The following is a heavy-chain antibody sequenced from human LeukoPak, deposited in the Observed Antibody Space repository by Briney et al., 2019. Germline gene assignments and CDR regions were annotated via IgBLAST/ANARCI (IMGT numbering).Heavy chain of an antibody. CDR3: ARDREEGRYSYGFWFDP. D-gene: IGHD5-18*01. J-gene: IGHJ5*02. Sequence: SETLSLTCTVSGGSISSYYWSWIRQPPGKGLEWIGYIYYSGSTNYNPSLKSRVTISVDTSKNQFSLKLSSVTAADTAVYYCARDREEGRYSYGFWFDPWGQGTLVTVSS. CDR2: IYYSGST. V-gene: IGHV4-59*12. CDR1: GGSISSYY.